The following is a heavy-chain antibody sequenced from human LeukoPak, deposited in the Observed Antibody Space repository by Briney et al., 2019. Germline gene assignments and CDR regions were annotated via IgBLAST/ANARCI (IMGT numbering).Heavy chain of an antibody. V-gene: IGHV3-53*01. Sequence: GGSLRLSCAASGFTFNTYSMNWVRQAPGKGLEWVSVIYSGGSTYYADSVKGRFTISRDNSKNTLYLQMNILRAEDTALYYCAKGLERESRLDSWGQGTLVTVSS. D-gene: IGHD1-1*01. CDR2: IYSGGST. CDR3: AKGLERESRLDS. CDR1: GFTFNTYS. J-gene: IGHJ4*02.